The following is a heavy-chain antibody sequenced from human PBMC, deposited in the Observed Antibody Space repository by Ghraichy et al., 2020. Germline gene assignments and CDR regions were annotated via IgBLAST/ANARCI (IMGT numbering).Heavy chain of an antibody. CDR3: ASLDYDSSGYR. V-gene: IGHV4-39*01. CDR2: ISYSGST. D-gene: IGHD3-22*01. J-gene: IGHJ4*02. Sequence: SETLSLTCTVSGGSISSSSYYWGWIRQPPGKGLEWIGSISYSGSTYYNPSLKSRVTISLDTSKNQFSLRLSSVTAADTAVYYCASLDYDSSGYRWGQGTLVTVSS. CDR1: GGSISSSSYY.